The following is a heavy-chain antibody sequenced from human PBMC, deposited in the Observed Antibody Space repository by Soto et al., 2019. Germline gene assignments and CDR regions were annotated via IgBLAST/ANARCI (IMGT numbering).Heavy chain of an antibody. V-gene: IGHV3-30-3*01. D-gene: IGHD1-1*01. CDR1: GFTFSIYA. J-gene: IGHJ4*02. CDR3: ATGANFYSDTSSY. Sequence: PGGSLRLSCAAPGFTFSIYALHWVRQAPGKGLEWVAVMSPNGNNQYYADSVKGRFTISRDTSKSTLYLQMTSLRPDDTAVYYCATGANFYSDTSSYWGQGTMVTVSS. CDR2: MSPNGNNQ.